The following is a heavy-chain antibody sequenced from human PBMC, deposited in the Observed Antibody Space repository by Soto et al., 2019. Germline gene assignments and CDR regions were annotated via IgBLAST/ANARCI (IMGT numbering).Heavy chain of an antibody. J-gene: IGHJ4*02. Sequence: GGSLRLSCAASGFTVSSYWMYWVRQAPGKGLVWVSRINTDGSSTNYADSGKGRFTISRDNAKNTLYLQMNSLRAEDTAVYYCARDRVGYCSSVSCYAKDYWGQGTLVTVSS. CDR3: ARDRVGYCSSVSCYAKDY. V-gene: IGHV3-74*01. CDR2: INTDGSST. CDR1: GFTVSSYW. D-gene: IGHD2-2*01.